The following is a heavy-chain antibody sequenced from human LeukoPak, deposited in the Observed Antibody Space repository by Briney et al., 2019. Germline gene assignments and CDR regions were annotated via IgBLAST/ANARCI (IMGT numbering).Heavy chain of an antibody. J-gene: IGHJ5*02. CDR2: IIPIFGTA. CDR1: GGTLSSYA. Sequence: SVKVSCKASGGTLSSYAISWVRQAPGQGLEWMGGIIPIFGTANYAQKFQGRVTITTDESTSTAYMELSSLRSEDTAVYYCAKVYSTYFPNWFDPWGQGTLVTVSS. D-gene: IGHD4-11*01. V-gene: IGHV1-69*05. CDR3: AKVYSTYFPNWFDP.